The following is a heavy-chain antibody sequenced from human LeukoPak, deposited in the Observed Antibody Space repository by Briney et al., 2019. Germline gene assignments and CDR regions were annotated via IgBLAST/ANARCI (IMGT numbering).Heavy chain of an antibody. Sequence: SETLSLTCAVYGGSFSGYYWSWIRQPPGKGLGWIGEINHSGSTNYNPSLKSRVTISVDTSKNQFSLKLSSVTAADTAVYYCARGFRTTVVTPHFQHWGQGTLVTVSS. CDR1: GGSFSGYY. J-gene: IGHJ1*01. CDR3: ARGFRTTVVTPHFQH. V-gene: IGHV4-34*01. D-gene: IGHD4-23*01. CDR2: INHSGST.